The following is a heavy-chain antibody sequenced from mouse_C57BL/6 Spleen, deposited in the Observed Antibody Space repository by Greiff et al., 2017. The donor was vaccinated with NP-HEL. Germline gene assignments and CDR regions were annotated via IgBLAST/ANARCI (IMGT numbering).Heavy chain of an antibody. Sequence: VQLQQPGAELVKPGASVKMSCKASGYTFTSYWITWVKQRPGQGLAWIGDIYPGSGSTNYNEKFKSKATLTVDTSSSTAYMQLSSLTSEDSAVYYCARSGCCSSSWYFDVWGTGTTVTVSS. CDR1: GYTFTSYW. V-gene: IGHV1-55*01. J-gene: IGHJ1*03. CDR3: ARSGCCSSSWYFDV. CDR2: IYPGSGST. D-gene: IGHD1-1*01.